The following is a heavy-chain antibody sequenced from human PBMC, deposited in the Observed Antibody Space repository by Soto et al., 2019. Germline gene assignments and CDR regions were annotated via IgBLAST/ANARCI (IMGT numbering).Heavy chain of an antibody. Sequence: QVQLQQSGPGLVKPSQTLSLTCAISVDSVSSNSAAWNWIRQSPSRGLEWLGRTYWRSKWYNEYALSVKGRLTINPDTSKNQFSLQLNSVTHEDTAVYYCARTRAYVDYWGQGTLVTVSS. J-gene: IGHJ4*02. CDR1: VDSVSSNSAA. D-gene: IGHD3-16*01. CDR2: TYWRSKWYN. V-gene: IGHV6-1*01. CDR3: ARTRAYVDY.